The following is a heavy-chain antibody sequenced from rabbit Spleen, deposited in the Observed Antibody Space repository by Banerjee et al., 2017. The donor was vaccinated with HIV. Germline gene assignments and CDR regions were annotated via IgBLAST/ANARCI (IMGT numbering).Heavy chain of an antibody. J-gene: IGHJ4*01. CDR3: VRNSGWGVSYFTL. CDR1: GFDFSNYG. V-gene: IGHV1S47*01. Sequence: QEQLKETGGGLVQPGGSLTLSCKASGFDFSNYGVSWVRQAPGKGLEWIGYIEPIFGGTYYASWVNGRFTISSHNAQNTLFLQLNSLTVADTATYFCVRNSGWGVSYFTLWGPGTLVTVS. D-gene: IGHD4-1*01. CDR2: IEPIFGGT.